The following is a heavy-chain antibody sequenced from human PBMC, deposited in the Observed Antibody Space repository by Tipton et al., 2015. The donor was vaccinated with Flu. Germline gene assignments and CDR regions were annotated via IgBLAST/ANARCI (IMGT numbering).Heavy chain of an antibody. CDR3: ARRDYSNYVSEPKSWFDP. Sequence: TLSLTCAVSGGSINIANYWWTWIRRPAGKALEWLGRIYPSGSTTYNPSLKSRITMSIDSSMNRFSLKLSSVTAADTAVYYCARRDYSNYVSEPKSWFDPWGQGILVTVSS. CDR2: IYPSGST. V-gene: IGHV4-61*02. CDR1: GGSINIANYW. J-gene: IGHJ5*02. D-gene: IGHD4-11*01.